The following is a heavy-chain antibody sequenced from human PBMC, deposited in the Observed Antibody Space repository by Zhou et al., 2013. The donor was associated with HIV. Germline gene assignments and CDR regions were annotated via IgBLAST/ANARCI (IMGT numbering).Heavy chain of an antibody. D-gene: IGHD3-3*01. CDR1: GYAFTSYY. V-gene: IGHV1-2*02. Sequence: QVQLVQSGAEMKKPGASVNISCEASGYAFTSYYIHWVRQAPGQGLEWMGWINPNSGGTNYAQKFQGRVTMTRDTSISTAYMELSRLRSDDTAVYYCARGGYDFWSGYYWFDPWGQGTLVTVSS. CDR2: INPNSGGT. J-gene: IGHJ5*02. CDR3: ARGGYDFWSGYYWFDP.